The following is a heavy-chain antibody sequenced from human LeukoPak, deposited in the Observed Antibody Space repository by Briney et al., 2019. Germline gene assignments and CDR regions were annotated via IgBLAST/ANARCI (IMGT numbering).Heavy chain of an antibody. V-gene: IGHV3-23*01. D-gene: IGHD3-10*01. CDR2: ISGGGGNT. CDR1: KFAFSSYA. Sequence: GGSLRLSCAASKFAFSSYAMSWVRQAPGKGLEWVSAISGGGGNTYYADSVKGRFTISRDNSKNTLYLQMNSLRAEDTAVYYCAKDYYGSGSLFADYWGQGTLVTVSS. CDR3: AKDYYGSGSLFADY. J-gene: IGHJ4*02.